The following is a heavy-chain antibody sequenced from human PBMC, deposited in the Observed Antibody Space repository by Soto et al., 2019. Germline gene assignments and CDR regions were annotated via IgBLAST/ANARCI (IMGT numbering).Heavy chain of an antibody. Sequence: SETLSLTCAVSGVYVSGYICIWIRQTPGKGLQWIGQINHSGSSIYNPSLKNRVTISTMSNNKFSLELSSVTAADTAVYYCTRGLFSGSSYSGSWYYFDSWGQGTMVTVSA. CDR2: INHSGSS. V-gene: IGHV4-34*01. CDR3: TRGLFSGSSYSGSWYYFDS. CDR1: GVYVSGYI. J-gene: IGHJ4*02. D-gene: IGHD1-26*01.